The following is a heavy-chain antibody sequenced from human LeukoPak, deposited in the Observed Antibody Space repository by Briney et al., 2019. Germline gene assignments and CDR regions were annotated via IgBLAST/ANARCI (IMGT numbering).Heavy chain of an antibody. CDR1: GFTFSNAW. CDR3: ARGQDTVKVSDP. V-gene: IGHV3-23*01. J-gene: IGHJ5*02. CDR2: ISGSGGST. Sequence: GGSLRLSCAASGFTFSNAWMSWVRQAPGKGLEWVSAISGSGGSTGYADSVKGRFTISRDNSKNTLYLQMNSLRAEDTAVYYCARGQDTVKVSDPWGQGTLVTVSS. D-gene: IGHD4-17*01.